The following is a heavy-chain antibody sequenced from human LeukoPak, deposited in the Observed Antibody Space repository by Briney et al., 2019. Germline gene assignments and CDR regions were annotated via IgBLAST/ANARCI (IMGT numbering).Heavy chain of an antibody. J-gene: IGHJ6*02. V-gene: IGHV3-21*01. Sequence: PGGSLRLSCAASGFTFSSYSMNWVRQAPGKGLEWVSSISSSSSYIYYADSVKGRFTISRDNAKNSLYLQMNSLRAEDTAVYYCARDPSQAAQHYYDMDVWGQGTTVTVSS. CDR1: GFTFSSYS. CDR2: ISSSSSYI. D-gene: IGHD2-15*01. CDR3: ARDPSQAAQHYYDMDV.